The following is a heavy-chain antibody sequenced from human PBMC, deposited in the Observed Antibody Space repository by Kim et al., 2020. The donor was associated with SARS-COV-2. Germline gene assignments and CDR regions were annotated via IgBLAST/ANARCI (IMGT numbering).Heavy chain of an antibody. CDR3: ATNLLWIGETHAFDN. CDR2: ISYDGSNK. J-gene: IGHJ3*02. D-gene: IGHD3-10*01. Sequence: GGSLRLSCAASGFTFSSYGMHWVRQAPGKGLEWVAVISYDGSNKYYADSVKGRFTISRDNSKNTLYLQMNSLRAEDTAVYYCATNLLWIGETHAFDNCG. V-gene: IGHV3-33*05. CDR1: GFTFSSYG.